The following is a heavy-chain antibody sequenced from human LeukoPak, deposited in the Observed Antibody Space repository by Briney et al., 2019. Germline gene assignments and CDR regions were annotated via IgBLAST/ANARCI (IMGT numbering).Heavy chain of an antibody. Sequence: SETLSLTCAVYGGSFSGYYWSWIRQPSGKGLEWIGEINHSGSTNYNPSIKSRVTISVDTSKNQFSLNLTSVTAVDTAGYYCARLYIGGYSRSTNYSWFDPWGQGTLVTVSS. D-gene: IGHD6-13*01. CDR3: ARLYIGGYSRSTNYSWFDP. V-gene: IGHV4-34*01. J-gene: IGHJ5*02. CDR2: INHSGST. CDR1: GGSFSGYY.